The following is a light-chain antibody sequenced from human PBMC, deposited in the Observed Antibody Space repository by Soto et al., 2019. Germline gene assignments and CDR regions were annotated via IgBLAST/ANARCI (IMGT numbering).Light chain of an antibody. CDR3: QQRSNWPPFT. V-gene: IGKV3-11*01. CDR2: DAS. Sequence: EIVLTQSPATLSLSPGERATLSCRASQSVSSYLAWYQQKPCQAPMLLIYDASNRATGIPARFSGSESGTDFTLTISSLEPEDFAVYYCQQRSNWPPFTFGQGTKLEIK. CDR1: QSVSSY. J-gene: IGKJ2*01.